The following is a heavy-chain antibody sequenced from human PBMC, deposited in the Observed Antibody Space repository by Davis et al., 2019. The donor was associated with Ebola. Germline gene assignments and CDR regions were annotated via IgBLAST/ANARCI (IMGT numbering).Heavy chain of an antibody. J-gene: IGHJ6*02. CDR1: GLTFISYA. V-gene: IGHV1-69*13. D-gene: IGHD3-10*01. CDR2: IIPIFGTA. Sequence: AASVKVSCKASGLTFISYAISWVRQAPGQGLEWMGGIIPIFGTANYAQKFQGRVTITADESTSTAYMELSSLRSEDTAVYYCASPRSGSYYNVAYYGMDVWGQGTTVTVSS. CDR3: ASPRSGSYYNVAYYGMDV.